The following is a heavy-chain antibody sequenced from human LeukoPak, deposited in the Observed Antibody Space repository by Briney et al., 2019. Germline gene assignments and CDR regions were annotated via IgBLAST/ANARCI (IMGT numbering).Heavy chain of an antibody. J-gene: IGHJ4*02. CDR2: ISSSSRYI. V-gene: IGHV3-21*01. D-gene: IGHD6-19*01. CDR3: ARDNGWGRYYFDS. Sequence: GGSLRLSCAASGFTFSSYSMNWVRQAPEKGLEWVSFISSSSRYIYYADSVKGRFTISRDNAKNSLYPQTNSLRVEDTAVYYCARDNGWGRYYFDSWGQGTLATVSS. CDR1: GFTFSSYS.